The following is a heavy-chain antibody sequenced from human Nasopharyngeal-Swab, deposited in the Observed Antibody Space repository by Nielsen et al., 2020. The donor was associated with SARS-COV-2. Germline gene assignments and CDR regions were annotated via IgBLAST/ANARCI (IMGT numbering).Heavy chain of an antibody. CDR2: IWYDGSNK. CDR1: GFTFSSYG. D-gene: IGHD5-18*01. Sequence: GEFLKISCAASGFTFSSYGMHWVRQAPGKGLEWVAVIWYDGSNKYYADSVKGRFTISRDNSKNTLYLQMNSLRAEDTAVYYCARESGYSYGTDFVYWGQGTLVTVSS. CDR3: ARESGYSYGTDFVY. J-gene: IGHJ4*02. V-gene: IGHV3-33*01.